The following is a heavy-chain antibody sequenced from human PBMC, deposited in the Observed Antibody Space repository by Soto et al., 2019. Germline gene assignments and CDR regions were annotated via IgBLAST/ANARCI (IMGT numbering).Heavy chain of an antibody. V-gene: IGHV1-69*13. Sequence: SVKVSCRASGGTFSSYAISWVRQAPGQGLEWMGGIIPIFGTANYAQKFQGRVTITADESRSTAYMELSSLRSEDTAVYYCARSSGSYNDWFDPWGQGTLVTVSS. D-gene: IGHD1-26*01. CDR2: IIPIFGTA. CDR3: ARSSGSYNDWFDP. CDR1: GGTFSSYA. J-gene: IGHJ5*02.